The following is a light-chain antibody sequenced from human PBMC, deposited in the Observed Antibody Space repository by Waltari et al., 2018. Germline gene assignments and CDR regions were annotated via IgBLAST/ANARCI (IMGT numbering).Light chain of an antibody. CDR3: QQYNNWPTWT. CDR2: DAS. V-gene: IGKV3-15*01. CDR1: QSVSSS. Sequence: EIVLTQSPGTLSLSPGERATLSCRASQSVSSSFLAWYQQKPGQAPRLVIFDASTRATGIPARFSGSGSGTEFTLTISSLQPEDSAVYYCQQYNNWPTWTFGQGAKVEIK. J-gene: IGKJ1*01.